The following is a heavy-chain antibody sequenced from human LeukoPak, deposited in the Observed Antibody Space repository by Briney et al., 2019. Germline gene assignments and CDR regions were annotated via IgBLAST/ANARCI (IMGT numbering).Heavy chain of an antibody. J-gene: IGHJ6*02. CDR2: ISSSSGFI. CDR3: SRTDCSITNCPVAMDV. D-gene: IGHD2-2*01. Sequence: PGGSLRLSCAAPGFTFSSYCMNWVRQAPGKGLEWVSSISSSSGFIYYADSVRGRFTISRDNAKNSLFLQMNSLRAEDTAVYYCSRTDCSITNCPVAMDVWGQGTTVTVSS. V-gene: IGHV3-21*01. CDR1: GFTFSSYC.